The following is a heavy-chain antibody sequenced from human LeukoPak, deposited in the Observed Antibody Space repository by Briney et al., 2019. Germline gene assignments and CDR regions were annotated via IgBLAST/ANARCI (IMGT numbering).Heavy chain of an antibody. CDR1: GFTFSSYG. CDR3: AKDPPFWSGPSPTMDV. D-gene: IGHD3-3*01. V-gene: IGHV3-30*18. Sequence: GGSLRLSCAASGFTFSSYGMHWVRQAPGKGLEWVAVISYDGSNKYYADSVKGRFTISRDNSKNTLYLQMNSLRAEDTAVYYCAKDPPFWSGPSPTMDVWGKGTTVTVSS. CDR2: ISYDGSNK. J-gene: IGHJ6*03.